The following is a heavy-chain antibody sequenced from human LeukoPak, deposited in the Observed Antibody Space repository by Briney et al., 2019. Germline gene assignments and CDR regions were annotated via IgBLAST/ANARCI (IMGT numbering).Heavy chain of an antibody. V-gene: IGHV3-11*06. CDR2: ISSSSSYT. J-gene: IGHJ4*02. Sequence: GGSLRLSCAASGLTFSDYYMSWIRQAPGKGLEWVSYISSSSSYTNYADSVKGRFTISRDNAKNSLYLQMNSLRAEDTAVYYCARAPASPHVLRYFDWLLPTFDYWGQGTLVTVSS. D-gene: IGHD3-9*01. CDR3: ARAPASPHVLRYFDWLLPTFDY. CDR1: GLTFSDYY.